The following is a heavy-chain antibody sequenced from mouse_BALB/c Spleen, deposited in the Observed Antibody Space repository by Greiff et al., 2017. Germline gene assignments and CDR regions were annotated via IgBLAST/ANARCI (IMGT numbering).Heavy chain of an antibody. J-gene: IGHJ2*01. CDR2: IRNKANGYTT. D-gene: IGHD2-4*01. CDR3: ARDIRKNDYDDGPFDY. Sequence: EVQRVESGGGLVQPGGSLRLSCATSGFTFTDYYMSWVRPPPGKALEWLGFIRNKANGYTTAYSASVKGRFTISRDNSQSILYLQMNTLRAEDSATYYCARDIRKNDYDDGPFDYWGQGTTLTVSS. V-gene: IGHV7-3*02. CDR1: GFTFTDYY.